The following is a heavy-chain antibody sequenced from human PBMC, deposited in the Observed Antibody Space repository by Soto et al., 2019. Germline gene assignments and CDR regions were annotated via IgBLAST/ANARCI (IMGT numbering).Heavy chain of an antibody. J-gene: IGHJ6*03. Sequence: SETLSLTCAVYGGSFSGYYWSWIRQPPGKGLEWIGEINHSGSTNYNPSLKSRVTISVDTSKNQFSLKLSSVTAADTAVYYCARGPKSRAYYYYYMDVWGKGTTVTVSS. V-gene: IGHV4-34*01. CDR3: ARGPKSRAYYYYYMDV. CDR2: INHSGST. CDR1: GGSFSGYY.